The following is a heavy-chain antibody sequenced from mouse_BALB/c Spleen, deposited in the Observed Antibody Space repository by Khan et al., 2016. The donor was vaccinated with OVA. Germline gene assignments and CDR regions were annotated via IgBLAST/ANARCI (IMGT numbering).Heavy chain of an antibody. D-gene: IGHD2-14*01. CDR2: INTHSGVP. Sequence: QIQLVQSGPELKKPGETVRISCKASGYTFTTAGIQWVQKMPGKGLKWIGWINTHSGVPKYAEDFKGRFAFSLEISVNTAYLQITNHKTKDTATDFCARGGAAYYRNDGGAIEYWGQGTSVTVSS. V-gene: IGHV9-4*02. J-gene: IGHJ4*01. CDR1: GYTFTTAG. CDR3: ARGGAAYYRNDGGAIEY.